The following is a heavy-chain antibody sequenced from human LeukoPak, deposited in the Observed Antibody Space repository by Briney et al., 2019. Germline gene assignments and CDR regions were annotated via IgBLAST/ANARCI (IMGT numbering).Heavy chain of an antibody. J-gene: IGHJ5*01. V-gene: IGHV3-23*01. CDR2: INANSGTA. CDR3: AKPISGGLAVTADWFDP. Sequence: GGSLRLSCAASGFAFSFYAMSWLRQPPGKGLEWVSTINANSGTASYAASVRGRFTISRDNSKNTLYLEVNTLRAEDTAVYYCAKPISGGLAVTADWFDPWGQGTLVVVSS. CDR1: GFAFSFYA. D-gene: IGHD6-19*01.